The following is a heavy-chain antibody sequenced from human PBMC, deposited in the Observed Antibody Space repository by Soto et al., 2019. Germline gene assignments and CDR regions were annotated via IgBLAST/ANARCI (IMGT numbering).Heavy chain of an antibody. CDR1: GYTLTELS. V-gene: IGHV1-24*01. Sequence: ASVKVSCKVSGYTLTELSMHWVRQAPGKGLEWMGGFDPEDGETIYAQKFQGRVTMTEDTSTDTAYMELSSLRSEDTAVYYCATEYRDCSGGSCYMYFQHWGQGTLVTVSS. CDR3: ATEYRDCSGGSCYMYFQH. CDR2: FDPEDGET. J-gene: IGHJ1*01. D-gene: IGHD2-15*01.